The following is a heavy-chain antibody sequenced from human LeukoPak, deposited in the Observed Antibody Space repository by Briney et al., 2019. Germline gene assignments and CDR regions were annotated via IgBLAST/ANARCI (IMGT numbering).Heavy chain of an antibody. CDR3: ATGNYYDSRGYYTFGH. Sequence: GGSLRLSCAASGFTFSRYWMHWVRQAPGKGLVWVSRINGDGSTTSYADSVKGGFTISRDNAKNTLYLQVNSLRAEDTAVYYCATGNYYDSRGYYTFGHWGQGTLVTVSS. D-gene: IGHD3-22*01. CDR2: INGDGSTT. J-gene: IGHJ1*01. CDR1: GFTFSRYW. V-gene: IGHV3-74*01.